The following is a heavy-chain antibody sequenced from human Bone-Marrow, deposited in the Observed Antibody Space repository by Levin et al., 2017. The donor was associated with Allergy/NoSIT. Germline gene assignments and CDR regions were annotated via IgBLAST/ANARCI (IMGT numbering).Heavy chain of an antibody. Sequence: GSLRLSCTVSGGSISSYYWSWIRQPPGKGLEWIGYIYYSGSTNYNPSLKSRVTISVDTSKNQFSLKLSSVTAADTAVYYCARLVRRGAGQLRWLGSRAGPYYFDYWGQGTLVTVSS. V-gene: IGHV4-59*08. J-gene: IGHJ4*02. CDR3: ARLVRRGAGQLRWLGSRAGPYYFDY. D-gene: IGHD5-24*01. CDR1: GGSISSYY. CDR2: IYYSGST.